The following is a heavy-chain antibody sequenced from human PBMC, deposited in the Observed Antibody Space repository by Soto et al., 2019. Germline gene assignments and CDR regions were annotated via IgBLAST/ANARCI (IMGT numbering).Heavy chain of an antibody. V-gene: IGHV3-30*18. J-gene: IGHJ3*02. D-gene: IGHD3-16*01. CDR2: ISYDGSNK. CDR1: GFTFSSYG. CDR3: AKDRGRRDRGAFDI. Sequence: GGSLRLSCAASGFTFSSYGMHWVRQAPGKGLEWVAVISYDGSNKYYADSVKGRFTISRDNSKNTLYLQMNSLRAADTAVYYCAKDRGRRDRGAFDIWGQGTMVTVSS.